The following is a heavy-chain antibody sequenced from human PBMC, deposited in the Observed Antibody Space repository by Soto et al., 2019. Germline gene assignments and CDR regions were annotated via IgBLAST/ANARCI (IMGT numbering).Heavy chain of an antibody. Sequence: QVQLQESGPGLVKPSETLSLTCTVSGGSISSYYWSWIRQPPGKGLEWIGYIYYSGSTNYNPSLKSRVTISVDTYKTQFSLKLSSVTAADTAVYYCARGVAARNRYYYYGMDVWGQGTTVTVSS. CDR1: GGSISSYY. CDR3: ARGVAARNRYYYYGMDV. CDR2: IYYSGST. V-gene: IGHV4-59*01. D-gene: IGHD6-6*01. J-gene: IGHJ6*02.